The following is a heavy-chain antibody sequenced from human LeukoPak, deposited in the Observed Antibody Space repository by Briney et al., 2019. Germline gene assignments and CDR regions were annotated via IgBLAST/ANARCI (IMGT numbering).Heavy chain of an antibody. CDR2: ISAYNGNT. D-gene: IGHD3-10*01. Sequence: GASVKVSCKASGYTFTSYGISWVRQAPGRGLEWMGWISAYNGNTNYAQKLQGRVTMTTDTSTSTAYMELRSLRSDDTAVYYCARERGTPNYGSGSYYIPDAFDIWGQGTMVTVSS. J-gene: IGHJ3*02. V-gene: IGHV1-18*01. CDR1: GYTFTSYG. CDR3: ARERGTPNYGSGSYYIPDAFDI.